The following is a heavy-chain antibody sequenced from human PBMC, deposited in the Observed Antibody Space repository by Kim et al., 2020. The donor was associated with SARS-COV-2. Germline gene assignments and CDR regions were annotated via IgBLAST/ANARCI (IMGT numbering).Heavy chain of an antibody. J-gene: IGHJ5*02. D-gene: IGHD3-10*01. CDR2: VNPYSGNT. CDR1: GYIFTSFD. CDR3: AREMVRGLNNWFDP. Sequence: ASVKVSCKASGYIFTSFDLNWVRQAPGQGLEWMGWVNPYSGNTAYAQRFQGRVTMTRNTSINTAYMELSSLRSEDTAVYYCAREMVRGLNNWFDPWGQGTLVTVSS. V-gene: IGHV1-8*01.